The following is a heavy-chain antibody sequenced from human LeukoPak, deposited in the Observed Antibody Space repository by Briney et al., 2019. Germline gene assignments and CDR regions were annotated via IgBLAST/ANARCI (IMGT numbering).Heavy chain of an antibody. CDR3: ARGDSSSWYYFDF. Sequence: NPSETLSLTCTVSGGSISDYYWSWIRHLAGKGLEWIGRIYSSGSTNYNPSLKSRLTMSVDTSKHQFSLKLRSVTAAHTAVYYCARGDSSSWYYFDFWGQGTLVTVSS. CDR2: IYSSGST. V-gene: IGHV4-4*07. D-gene: IGHD6-13*01. J-gene: IGHJ4*02. CDR1: GGSISDYY.